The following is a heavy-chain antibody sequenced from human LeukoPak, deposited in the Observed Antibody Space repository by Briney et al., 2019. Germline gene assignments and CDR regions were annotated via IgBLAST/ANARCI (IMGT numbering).Heavy chain of an antibody. V-gene: IGHV1-18*01. CDR3: ARDPGGLRYFDWSQGAFDI. D-gene: IGHD3-9*01. Sequence: ASVKVSCKASGYTFTSYGISWVRQAPGQGLEWMGWISAYNGNTNYAQKLQGRVTMTTDTSTSTAYMELRSLRSDDTAVYYCARDPGGLRYFDWSQGAFDIWGQGTMVTVSS. CDR2: ISAYNGNT. J-gene: IGHJ3*02. CDR1: GYTFTSYG.